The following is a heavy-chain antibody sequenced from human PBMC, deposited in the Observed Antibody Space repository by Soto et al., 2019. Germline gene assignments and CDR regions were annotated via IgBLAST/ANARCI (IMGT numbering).Heavy chain of an antibody. CDR1: GGTFSSYA. Sequence: ASVKLSCKASGGTFSSYASSWVRQAPGQGLEWMGGIIPIFGTANYAQKFQGRVTITADESTSTAYMELSSLRSEDTAVYYCARDLAPNYYDSSGDGRWFDPWGQGTLVTVSS. CDR3: ARDLAPNYYDSSGDGRWFDP. CDR2: IIPIFGTA. D-gene: IGHD3-22*01. V-gene: IGHV1-69*13. J-gene: IGHJ5*02.